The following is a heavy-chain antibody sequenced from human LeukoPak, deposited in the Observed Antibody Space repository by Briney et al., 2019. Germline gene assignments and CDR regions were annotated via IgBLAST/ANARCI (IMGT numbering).Heavy chain of an antibody. CDR3: ARISGYGDYFYPFDP. Sequence: ASVKVSCKASGYTFTSYAIHWVRQAPGQRLEWMGWIGGDNGYTKYSQDFQGRVTFTRDTSASTVYMELSSLRSDDMAVYYCARISGYGDYFYPFDPWGQGTLVTVSS. CDR2: IGGDNGYT. D-gene: IGHD4-17*01. CDR1: GYTFTSYA. J-gene: IGHJ5*02. V-gene: IGHV1-3*03.